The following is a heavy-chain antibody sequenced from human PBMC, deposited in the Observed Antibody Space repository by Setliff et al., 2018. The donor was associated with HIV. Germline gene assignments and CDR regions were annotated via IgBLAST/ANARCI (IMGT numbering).Heavy chain of an antibody. CDR1: GGTFSSYA. CDR2: IIPILGIA. J-gene: IGHJ3*02. Sequence: GASVKVSCKASGGTFSSYAISWVRQAPGQGLEWMGGIIPILGIANYAQKFQGRVTITADESTSTAYMELSSLRSEDTAVYYCASPLGSSGYGAFDIWGQGTMVTVSS. D-gene: IGHD3-22*01. CDR3: ASPLGSSGYGAFDI. V-gene: IGHV1-69*10.